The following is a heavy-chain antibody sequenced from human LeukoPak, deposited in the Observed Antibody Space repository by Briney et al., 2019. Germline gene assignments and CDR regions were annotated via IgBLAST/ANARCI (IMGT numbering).Heavy chain of an antibody. Sequence: PSETLSLTCTVSGGSISSSSYYWGWIRQPPGKGLEWIGSIYHSGSTYYNPSLKSRVTISVDTSKNQFSLKLSSVTAADTAVYYCAREGRVYCSSTSCPYFDYWGQGTLVTVSS. D-gene: IGHD2-2*01. CDR1: GGSISSSSYY. V-gene: IGHV4-39*07. J-gene: IGHJ4*02. CDR3: AREGRVYCSSTSCPYFDY. CDR2: IYHSGST.